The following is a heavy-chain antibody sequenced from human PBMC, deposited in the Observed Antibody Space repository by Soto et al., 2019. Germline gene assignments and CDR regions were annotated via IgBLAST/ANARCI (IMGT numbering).Heavy chain of an antibody. CDR1: GFTFSDYI. CDR3: ARGDEDGSYCDLGY. J-gene: IGHJ4*02. D-gene: IGHD3-10*01. Sequence: QVQLVESGGGVVQPGRSLRLSCAASGFTFSDYIMHWVRQAPGEGLEWVAMVLHDGNNKYYADSVKGRFTISRDNSKNTLYLQMNSLRTEDTAMYYCARGDEDGSYCDLGYWGQGTLVTVSS. CDR2: VLHDGNNK. V-gene: IGHV3-30-3*01.